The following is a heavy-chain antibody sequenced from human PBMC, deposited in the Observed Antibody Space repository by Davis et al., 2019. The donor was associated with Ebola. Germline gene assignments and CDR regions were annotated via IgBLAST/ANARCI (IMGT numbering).Heavy chain of an antibody. CDR2: TKSKTDARTT. V-gene: IGHV3-15*01. CDR3: TTAYDSGWLDSQFDY. J-gene: IGHJ4*02. Sequence: GASLNTSCATSGSIVSSNYMSWVRPAPGKGLEWVGRTKSKTDARTTHYAAPVKGRITISRDDSKNTLYLQMNSLKTEDTAVYYCTTAYDSGWLDSQFDYWGQGTLVTVSS. D-gene: IGHD6-19*01. CDR1: GSIVSSNY.